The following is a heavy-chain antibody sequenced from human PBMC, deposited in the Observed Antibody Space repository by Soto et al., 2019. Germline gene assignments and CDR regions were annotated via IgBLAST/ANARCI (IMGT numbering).Heavy chain of an antibody. V-gene: IGHV3-30-3*01. CDR3: ESDCSSHPCYRQGGMDV. J-gene: IGHJ6*02. CDR1: GFSLNSYA. D-gene: IGHD2-2*02. CDR2: ISYDGFNK. Sequence: QVQLVESGGGVVQPGRSLTLSCAASGFSLNSYAMHWVRQAPGKGLEWVAVISYDGFNKFYGYSVKGRFTISRDNSKYTVYLQMDSLRTEDTVVYYCESDCSSHPCYRQGGMDVWCQGTTVTVSS.